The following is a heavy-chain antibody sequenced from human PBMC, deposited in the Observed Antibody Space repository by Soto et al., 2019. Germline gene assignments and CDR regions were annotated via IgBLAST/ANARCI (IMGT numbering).Heavy chain of an antibody. CDR3: ARDPIAARHNWFDP. CDR2: INPNTGGT. CDR1: GYTFIGYY. D-gene: IGHD6-6*01. V-gene: IGHV1-2*02. Sequence: QVHLVQSGAEVKKPGASVKVSCKASGYTFIGYYIHWVRQAPGQGLDWMGWINPNTGGTNYAQKFQGRVTLTRDTSISTAYMELSSLRSDDTAVYFCARDPIAARHNWFDPWGQGTLVTVSS. J-gene: IGHJ5*02.